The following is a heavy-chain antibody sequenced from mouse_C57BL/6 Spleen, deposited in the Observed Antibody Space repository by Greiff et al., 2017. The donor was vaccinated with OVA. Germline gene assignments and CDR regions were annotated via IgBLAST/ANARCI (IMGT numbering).Heavy chain of an antibody. CDR2: IYPADSET. CDR3: ARAVAMDY. CDR1: GYTFTSYW. V-gene: IGHV1-61*01. Sequence: QVLLQQPGAELVRPGSSVKLSCKASGYTFTSYWMDWVQQRPGQGLEWIGNIYPADSETYYIHKFKDKATLTVDKSSSTAYMQLSSLTSEDSAVCYCARAVAMDYWGQGTTVTVSS. J-gene: IGHJ4*01.